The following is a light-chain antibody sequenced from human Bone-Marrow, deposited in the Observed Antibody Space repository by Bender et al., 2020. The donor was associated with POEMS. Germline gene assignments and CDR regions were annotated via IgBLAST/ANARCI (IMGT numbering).Light chain of an antibody. V-gene: IGLV2-14*02. CDR2: EGN. CDR3: QSYDSSLSGSV. CDR1: SSDVWNNDH. J-gene: IGLJ3*02. Sequence: QSGLTQPASVSGSPGQSITISCTGTSSDVWNNDHVSWYQHHPDKAPELMNYEGNERPSGVSNRVSGSKSGNTASLAITGLQAEDEADYYCQSYDSSLSGSVFGGGTKLTVL.